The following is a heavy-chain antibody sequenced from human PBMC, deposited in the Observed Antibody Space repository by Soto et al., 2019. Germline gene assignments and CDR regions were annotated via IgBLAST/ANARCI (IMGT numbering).Heavy chain of an antibody. Sequence: SETLSLTCTVSGGSISSSSYYWGWIRQPPGKGLEWIGSIYYSGSTYYNPSLKSRVTISVDTSKNQFSLKLSSVTAADTAVYYCARTLYGDNVDYWGQGTLVTVSS. D-gene: IGHD4-17*01. CDR2: IYYSGST. V-gene: IGHV4-39*01. CDR3: ARTLYGDNVDY. J-gene: IGHJ4*02. CDR1: GGSISSSSYY.